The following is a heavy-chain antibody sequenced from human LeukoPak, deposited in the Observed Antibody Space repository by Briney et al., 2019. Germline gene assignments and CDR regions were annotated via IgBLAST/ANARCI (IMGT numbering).Heavy chain of an antibody. CDR1: GFIFNNYD. CDR2: ISSDGSNK. D-gene: IGHD3-10*01. V-gene: IGHV3-30*18. Sequence: PGRSLRLSCAVSGFIFNNYDMHWVRQAPGKGLEWVAVISSDGSNKYYADSVKGRFTVSRDNSKNTLYVQMNSLRAGDTAVYYCAKALRTSMVRGVIMPGGVDYWGQGTLVTVSS. J-gene: IGHJ4*02. CDR3: AKALRTSMVRGVIMPGGVDY.